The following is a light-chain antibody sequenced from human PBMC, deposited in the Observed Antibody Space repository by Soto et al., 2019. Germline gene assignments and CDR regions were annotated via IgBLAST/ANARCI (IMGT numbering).Light chain of an antibody. CDR3: SSYTSSNTLEV. J-gene: IGLJ1*01. Sequence: QSFLIHPASLSGSPGQSITISCTGTSRDVGGSNYVSWYQHHPHRAPRLLIYEVSYRPSGVSSRFSGSKSGNTASLTISGLQAEDEADYYCSSYTSSNTLEVFGVGTKVTVL. CDR1: SRDVGGSNY. V-gene: IGLV2-14*01. CDR2: EVS.